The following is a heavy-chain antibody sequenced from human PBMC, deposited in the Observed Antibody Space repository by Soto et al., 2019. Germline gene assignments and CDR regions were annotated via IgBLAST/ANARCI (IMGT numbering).Heavy chain of an antibody. V-gene: IGHV4-34*01. J-gene: IGHJ5*02. CDR1: GGSFSGYY. Sequence: SETLSLTCAVYGGSFSGYYWSWIRQPPGKGLEWIGEINHSGSTNYNPSLKSRVTISVDTSKNQFSLKLSSVTAADTAVYYCARSRLGYCSSTSCSNWFDPWGQGTLVTVSS. D-gene: IGHD2-2*01. CDR2: INHSGST. CDR3: ARSRLGYCSSTSCSNWFDP.